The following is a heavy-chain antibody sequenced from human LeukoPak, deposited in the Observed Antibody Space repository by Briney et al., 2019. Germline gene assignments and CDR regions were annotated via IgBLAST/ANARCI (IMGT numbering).Heavy chain of an antibody. CDR2: VNLQGST. D-gene: IGHD2-15*01. Sequence: PSETLSLTCGVSGGSITNTNYWTWVRQPPGKGLEWIGEVNLQGSTNYNPSLMGRVAISVDTSENHISLQLTSVTAADTAVYYCARREWWFFDYWGQGTLVTVSS. CDR3: ARREWWFFDY. J-gene: IGHJ4*02. CDR1: GGSITNTNY. V-gene: IGHV4-4*02.